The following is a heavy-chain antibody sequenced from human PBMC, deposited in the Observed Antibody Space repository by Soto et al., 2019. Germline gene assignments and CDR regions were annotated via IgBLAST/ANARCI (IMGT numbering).Heavy chain of an antibody. CDR3: AKNRGASGYDYRGESPPRRATTNMDV. V-gene: IGHV3-23*01. CDR2: ISGSGGST. Sequence: GGSLRLSCAASGFTFSSYAMSWVRQAPGKGLEWVSAISGSGGSTYYADSVKGRFTISRDNSKKTLYLQMNSLRAEDTAVYYCAKNRGASGYDYRGESPPRRATTNMDVWGKGTTVTVSS. D-gene: IGHD5-12*01. CDR1: GFTFSSYA. J-gene: IGHJ6*03.